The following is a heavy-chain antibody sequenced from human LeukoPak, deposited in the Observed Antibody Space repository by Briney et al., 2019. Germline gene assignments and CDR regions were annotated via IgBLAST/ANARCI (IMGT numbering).Heavy chain of an antibody. CDR3: ARGRFGELSVATFDI. Sequence: PGGSLRLSCAASGFTFSSYSVNWVRQAPGKGLAWVSSISSSGSYIYYADSVKGRFTFSRDNAKNPLYLQMNSLRAEDTAVYYCARGRFGELSVATFDIWGQGTMVTVSS. D-gene: IGHD3-10*01. CDR2: ISSSGSYI. J-gene: IGHJ3*02. CDR1: GFTFSSYS. V-gene: IGHV3-21*01.